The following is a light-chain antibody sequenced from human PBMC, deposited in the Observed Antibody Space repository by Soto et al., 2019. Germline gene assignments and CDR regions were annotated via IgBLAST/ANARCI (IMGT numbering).Light chain of an antibody. CDR1: GSDVGDSSH. V-gene: IGLV2-11*01. CDR3: CLSPGSLTWL. Sequence: QSALTQPRSVSGSPGQSVTISCTATGSDVGDSSHVSWYQLHPGKAPKLMIYEVNNRPSGVPDRFSGSKSGSTASLTISGLQAEDGAEYYCCLSPGSLTWLFGGGTQLTVL. CDR2: EVN. J-gene: IGLJ3*02.